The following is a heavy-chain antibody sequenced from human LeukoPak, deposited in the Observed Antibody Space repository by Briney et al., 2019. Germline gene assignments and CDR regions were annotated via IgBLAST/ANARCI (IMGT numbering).Heavy chain of an antibody. Sequence: GGSLRLSCTASGFTFSSYAMVWVRQAPRKGLEWVSAISTSGADASYADSVKGRFTVSRDNSKNTLSLQMNSLRADDTALYYCAKGQNGALRDYWGQGTLGTVSS. V-gene: IGHV3-23*01. CDR2: ISTSGADA. CDR1: GFTFSSYA. J-gene: IGHJ4*02. CDR3: AKGQNGALRDY. D-gene: IGHD4-17*01.